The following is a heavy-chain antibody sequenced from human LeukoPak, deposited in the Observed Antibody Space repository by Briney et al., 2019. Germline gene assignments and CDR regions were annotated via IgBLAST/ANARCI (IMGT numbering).Heavy chain of an antibody. CDR2: ISGSGGST. CDR1: GFTFSSYA. J-gene: IGHJ4*02. CDR3: AKDLRQWLVHDY. V-gene: IGHV3-23*01. Sequence: GGSLRLSCAASGFTFSSYAMSWVRQAPGKGLEWVSAISGSGGSTYYAGSVKGRFTISRDNSKNTLYLQMNSLRAEATAVYYCAKDLRQWLVHDYWGQGTLVTVSS. D-gene: IGHD6-19*01.